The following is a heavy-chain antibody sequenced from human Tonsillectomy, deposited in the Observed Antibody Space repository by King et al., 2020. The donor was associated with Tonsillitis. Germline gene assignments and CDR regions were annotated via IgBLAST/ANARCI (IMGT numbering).Heavy chain of an antibody. CDR3: AGGEGWLITD. J-gene: IGHJ1*01. V-gene: IGHV3-7*03. CDR2: IKQEGAEK. D-gene: IGHD5-24*01. Sequence: VQLVESGGGLVQPGGSLRLSCETSGFNFRSYWMNWVRQAPGKGLEWVANIKQEGAEKNYVDSVRGRFTISRDNAGNSLSLQMDSLRAEDTAVYYCAGGEGWLITDWGQGTLVTVSS. CDR1: GFNFRSYW.